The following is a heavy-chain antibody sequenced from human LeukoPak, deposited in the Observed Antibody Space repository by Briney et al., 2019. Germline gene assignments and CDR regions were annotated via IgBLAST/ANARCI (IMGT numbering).Heavy chain of an antibody. J-gene: IGHJ4*02. CDR1: VYTFTGYY. Sequence: ASVKVSCKASVYTFTGYYLHWVRQAPGQGLEWMGWINPNSGGTNYAQKFQGRVTMTRDTSISTAYMELSRLRSDDTAVYYCARGHYDSRGYYHIDYWGQGTLVTVSS. CDR2: INPNSGGT. V-gene: IGHV1-2*02. CDR3: ARGHYDSRGYYHIDY. D-gene: IGHD3-22*01.